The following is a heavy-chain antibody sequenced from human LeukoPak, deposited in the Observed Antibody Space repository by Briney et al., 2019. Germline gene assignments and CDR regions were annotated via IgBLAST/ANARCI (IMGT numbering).Heavy chain of an antibody. D-gene: IGHD6-13*01. V-gene: IGHV1-8*01. CDR2: MNPNSGRT. Sequence: ASVTVSCKASGYTFTSSDINWVRQAAGQGLEWMGWMNPNSGRTGYAQKFQGRVTMTANTSISTAYMELSSLRFDDTAVYYCARGRSGLAAAGTYDYWGQGTLITVSS. CDR3: ARGRSGLAAAGTYDY. CDR1: GYTFTSSD. J-gene: IGHJ4*02.